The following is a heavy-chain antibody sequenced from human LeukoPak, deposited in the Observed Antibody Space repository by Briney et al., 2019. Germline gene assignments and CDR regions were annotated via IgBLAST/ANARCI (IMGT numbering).Heavy chain of an antibody. V-gene: IGHV1-2*02. CDR3: ARDRPLDADDYYGFYYFDY. J-gene: IGHJ4*02. Sequence: ASVKVSCKASGYIFTGYCMHWVRQAPGQGLEWTGWINPNSGGTNHAQKFQGRVTMTRDTSISTAYMELSRLRSDDTAVYYCARDRPLDADDYYGFYYFDYWGQGTLVTVSS. CDR2: INPNSGGT. D-gene: IGHD3-10*01. CDR1: GYIFTGYC.